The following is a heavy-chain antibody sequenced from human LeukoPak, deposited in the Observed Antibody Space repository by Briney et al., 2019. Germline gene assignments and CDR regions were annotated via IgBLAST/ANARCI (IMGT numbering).Heavy chain of an antibody. CDR3: ARDSRVYYDASGYPTYYFDY. CDR2: IYYSGST. Sequence: PSQTLSLTCTVSGGSISSVGYYWSWLRQHPGQGLEWIGDIYYSGSTNYNPSLVSRVTISLDTSKSQFSLRLTSVTAADTAVYYCARDSRVYYDASGYPTYYFDYWGQGTLVTVSS. J-gene: IGHJ4*02. CDR1: GGSISSVGYY. V-gene: IGHV4-31*03. D-gene: IGHD3-22*01.